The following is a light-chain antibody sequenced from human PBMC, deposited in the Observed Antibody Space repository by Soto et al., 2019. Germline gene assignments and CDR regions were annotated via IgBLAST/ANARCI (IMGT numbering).Light chain of an antibody. CDR3: QTWGTAIQGV. J-gene: IGLJ2*01. CDR1: SGHIRFA. CDR2: LNSDGSH. V-gene: IGLV4-69*01. Sequence: QTVVTQSPSASASLGASVNLTCTLSSGHIRFAIAWHQQQPEKGPRYLMKLNSDGSHSKGDGIPDRFSGSSSGAERYLTISSLQSEDEADYYCQTWGTAIQGVFGGGTKLTVL.